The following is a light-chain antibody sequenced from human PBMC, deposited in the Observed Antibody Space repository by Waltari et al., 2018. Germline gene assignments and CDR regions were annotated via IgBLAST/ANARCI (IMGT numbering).Light chain of an antibody. V-gene: IGLV2-14*01. CDR2: DVS. J-gene: IGLJ3*02. CDR1: SGYIGNYKF. CDR3: SSYTTTSSWV. Sequence: QSALTQPASVSGSPGQSITIPCTGTSGYIGNYKFVSWYQQEPGRAPKLIVYDVSQRPSGVSNRFSGSKSGNTASLTISGVQAEDEADYYCSSYTTTSSWVFGGGTKLTVL.